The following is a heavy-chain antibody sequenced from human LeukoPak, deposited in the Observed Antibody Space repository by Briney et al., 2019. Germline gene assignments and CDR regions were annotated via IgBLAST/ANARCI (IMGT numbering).Heavy chain of an antibody. D-gene: IGHD2-21*02. Sequence: GESLQISCKGSGYSFTTYWIGWVRQMPGKGLEWMGIIYPGDSGTRYSPSFQGQVTISADKSISTAYLQWSSLKASDSAMYYCARSWVTGYGTVLDYWGQGTLVTVSS. CDR1: GYSFTTYW. CDR3: ARSWVTGYGTVLDY. CDR2: IYPGDSGT. V-gene: IGHV5-51*01. J-gene: IGHJ4*02.